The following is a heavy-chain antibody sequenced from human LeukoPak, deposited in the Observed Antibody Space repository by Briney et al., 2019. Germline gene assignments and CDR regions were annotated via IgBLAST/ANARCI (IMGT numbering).Heavy chain of an antibody. V-gene: IGHV4-61*02. CDR2: IYTSGST. Sequence: PSETLSLTCTVSGGSISSGSYYWSWIRQPAGKGLEWIGRIYTSGSTNYNPSLKSRVTISVDTSKNQFSLKLSSVTAADTAVYYCARDALTGGVPVAFDIWGQGTMVTVSS. CDR1: GGSISSGSYY. J-gene: IGHJ3*02. CDR3: ARDALTGGVPVAFDI. D-gene: IGHD3-16*01.